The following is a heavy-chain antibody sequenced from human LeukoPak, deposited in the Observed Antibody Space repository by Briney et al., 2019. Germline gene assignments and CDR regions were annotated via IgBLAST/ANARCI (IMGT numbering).Heavy chain of an antibody. J-gene: IGHJ3*02. CDR3: AREGWYYYDSSGENAFDI. CDR2: ISYSGST. Sequence: SETLSLTCTVSGGSISSYYWSWIRQPRGKGLEWIGYISYSGSTNYNPSLKSRVTISVDTSKNQFSLKLSSVTAADTAVYYCAREGWYYYDSSGENAFDIGGPATLATVSS. D-gene: IGHD3-22*01. CDR1: GGSISSYY. V-gene: IGHV4-59*01.